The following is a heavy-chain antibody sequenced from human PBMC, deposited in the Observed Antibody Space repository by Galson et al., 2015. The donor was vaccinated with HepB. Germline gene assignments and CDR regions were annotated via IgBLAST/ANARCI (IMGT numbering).Heavy chain of an antibody. J-gene: IGHJ4*02. V-gene: IGHV1-2*02. CDR1: GYTFTGYY. Sequence: SVKVSCKASGYTFTGYYIHWVRQAPGQGLEWLGWISPNSGGTNYPQKFQGRVTMTRDTSITTAYMELIRLTSDDTAVYYCAREADCSTTSCQQDYWGQGALVTVSS. D-gene: IGHD2-2*01. CDR3: AREADCSTTSCQQDY. CDR2: ISPNSGGT.